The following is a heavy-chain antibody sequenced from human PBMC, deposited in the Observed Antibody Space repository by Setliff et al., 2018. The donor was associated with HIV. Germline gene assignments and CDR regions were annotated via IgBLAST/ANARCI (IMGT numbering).Heavy chain of an antibody. D-gene: IGHD3-3*01. CDR1: GVSISNYY. Sequence: PSETLSPTCTVSGVSISNYYWSWIRQPPGKGLEWIGYMYYSGNTNYNPSLKSRVTISVDTSKSQFSLKLNSVTAADTAVYYCARDQSDWFYWGQGTLVTVSS. CDR2: MYYSGNT. V-gene: IGHV4-59*01. CDR3: ARDQSDWFY. J-gene: IGHJ4*02.